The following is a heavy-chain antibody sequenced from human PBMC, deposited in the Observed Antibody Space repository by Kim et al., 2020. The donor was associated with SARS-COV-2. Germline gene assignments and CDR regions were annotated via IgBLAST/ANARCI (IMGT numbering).Heavy chain of an antibody. V-gene: IGHV4-39*07. CDR3: ARVGDFWSGSPNWFDP. CDR1: GGSISSSSYY. D-gene: IGHD3-3*01. CDR2: IYYSGST. J-gene: IGHJ5*02. Sequence: SETLSLTCTVSGGSISSSSYYWGWIRQPPGKGLEWIGSIYYSGSTYYNPSLKSRVTISVDTSKNQFSLKLSSVTAADTAVYYCARVGDFWSGSPNWFDPWGQGSLVTVSS.